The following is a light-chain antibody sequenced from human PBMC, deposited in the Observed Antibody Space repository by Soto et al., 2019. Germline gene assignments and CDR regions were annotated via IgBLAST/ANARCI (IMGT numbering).Light chain of an antibody. CDR1: QSVGGD. J-gene: IGKJ2*01. CDR2: GAV. Sequence: EVVMTQSPVTLSVSPGERGTLSCRASQSVGGDLAWYQQTPGQTPRLLIYGAVTRATGVAARFSGAGSGTEFTLTVDSLQSEDVAIYYCQQYNAWPRTFGQGTKLEI. CDR3: QQYNAWPRT. V-gene: IGKV3-15*01.